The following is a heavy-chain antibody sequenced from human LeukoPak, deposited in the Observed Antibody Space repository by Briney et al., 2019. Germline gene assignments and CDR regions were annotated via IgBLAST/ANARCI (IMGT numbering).Heavy chain of an antibody. Sequence: GGSLRLSCAASGFTFSSYEMNWVRQAPGKGLEWISYISSSGSTIYYADSVKGRFTISRDNAKNSLYLQMNSLSAEDTAVYYCARGDVAARPSGYWGQGTLITVSS. CDR2: ISSSGSTI. J-gene: IGHJ4*02. CDR3: ARGDVAARPSGY. V-gene: IGHV3-48*03. CDR1: GFTFSSYE. D-gene: IGHD6-6*01.